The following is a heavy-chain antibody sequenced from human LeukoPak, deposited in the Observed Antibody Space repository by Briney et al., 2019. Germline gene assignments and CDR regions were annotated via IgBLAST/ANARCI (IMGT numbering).Heavy chain of an antibody. CDR2: IIPIFGTA. D-gene: IGHD1-26*01. J-gene: IGHJ6*02. Sequence: SVKVSCKASGGTFCSYAISWVRQAPGQGLEWMGGIIPIFGTANYAQKFQGRVTITADESTSTAYMELSSLRSEDTAVYYCARGEERPPYYYGMDVWGQETTVTVSS. CDR1: GGTFCSYA. V-gene: IGHV1-69*13. CDR3: ARGEERPPYYYGMDV.